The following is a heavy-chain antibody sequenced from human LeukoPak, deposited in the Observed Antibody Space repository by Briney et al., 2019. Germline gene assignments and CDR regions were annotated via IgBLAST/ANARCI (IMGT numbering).Heavy chain of an antibody. J-gene: IGHJ4*02. CDR2: MNSDGSST. Sequence: GGSLRLSCAASGFTFSSYWMHWVRQAPGEGLVWVSRMNSDGSSTSYADSVEGRFTISRDNAKNTLYLQMNSQRADDTAVYYCARDICSGVSCYPRAPHDYWGQGTLVTVSS. CDR3: ARDICSGVSCYPRAPHDY. CDR1: GFTFSSYW. V-gene: IGHV3-74*01. D-gene: IGHD2-15*01.